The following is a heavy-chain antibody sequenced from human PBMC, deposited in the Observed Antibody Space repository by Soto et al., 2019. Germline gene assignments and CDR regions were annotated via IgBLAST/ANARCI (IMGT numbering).Heavy chain of an antibody. CDR2: IIPIFGTA. CDR1: GGTFSSYA. Sequence: GASVKVSCKASGGTFSSYAISWVRQAPGQGLEWMGGIIPIFGTANYAQKFQGRVTITADESTSTAYMELSSLRSEDTAVYYCARAAGQWLVNGGFDYWGQGTLVTVSS. V-gene: IGHV1-69*13. CDR3: ARAAGQWLVNGGFDY. D-gene: IGHD6-19*01. J-gene: IGHJ4*02.